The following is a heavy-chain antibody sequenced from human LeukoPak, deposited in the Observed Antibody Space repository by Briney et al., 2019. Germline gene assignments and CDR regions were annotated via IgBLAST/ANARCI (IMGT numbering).Heavy chain of an antibody. D-gene: IGHD2-8*02. CDR3: TGSWWAFGY. V-gene: IGHV3-15*01. Sequence: GGSLRLSCAASGFTFSNAWMSWVRQAPGKGPEWAGRIKSKTDGGTTDYAAPVKGRFTISRDDSKNTLYLQMNSLKTEDTAVYYCTGSWWAFGYWGQGTLVTVSS. J-gene: IGHJ4*02. CDR2: IKSKTDGGTT. CDR1: GFTFSNAW.